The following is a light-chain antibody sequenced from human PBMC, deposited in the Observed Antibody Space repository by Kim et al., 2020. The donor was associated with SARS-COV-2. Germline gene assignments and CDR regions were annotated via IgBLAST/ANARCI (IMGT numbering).Light chain of an antibody. CDR1: QRISSW. CDR2: DAS. J-gene: IGKJ4*01. V-gene: IGKV1-5*01. CDR3: QQYNRYSPLT. Sequence: DIQLTQSPSSLSASVGDGVTITCRASQRISSWLAWYQQKPGKAPKLLIYDASTLDDGVPSRFSGSGSGTDFTLTINNLQPGDAATYFCQQYNRYSPLTFGGGTKVEIK.